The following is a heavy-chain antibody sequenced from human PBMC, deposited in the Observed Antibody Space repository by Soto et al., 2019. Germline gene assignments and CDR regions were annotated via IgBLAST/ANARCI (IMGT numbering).Heavy chain of an antibody. CDR3: ARELQGLYYFDY. D-gene: IGHD4-4*01. CDR2: INAGNGNT. Sequence: GSSVKVACKASEYTFTSYAMHWVRQAPGQSLEWMGWINAGNGNTKYSQKFQGRVTITRDTSASTAYMELSSLRSEDTAVYYCARELQGLYYFDYWRLGTLVTVSS. J-gene: IGHJ4*02. V-gene: IGHV1-3*01. CDR1: EYTFTSYA.